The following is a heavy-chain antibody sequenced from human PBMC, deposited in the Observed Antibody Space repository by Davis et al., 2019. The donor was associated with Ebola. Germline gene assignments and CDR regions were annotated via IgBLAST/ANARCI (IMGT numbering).Heavy chain of an antibody. Sequence: GESLKISCVASGFTFNVFSMSWVRRAPGKGLEWVATMKQNGIDTYYVDSVKGRFFISRDNAKNTLYLQMNSLRVEDTAVYFCARGGAVAPDWGPGTLVTVSS. V-gene: IGHV3-7*01. J-gene: IGHJ4*02. CDR3: ARGGAVAPD. D-gene: IGHD4-23*01. CDR2: MKQNGIDT. CDR1: GFTFNVFS.